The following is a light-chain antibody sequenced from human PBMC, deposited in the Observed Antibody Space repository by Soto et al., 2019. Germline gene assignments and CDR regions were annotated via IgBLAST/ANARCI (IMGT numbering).Light chain of an antibody. CDR1: QSVRFSY. V-gene: IGKV3-15*01. J-gene: IGKJ4*01. Sequence: ESVLTQYPGTLSLSPGERATLSCRASQSVRFSYLAWYQQKVGQAPRLLIYGASSRATGISGSLSGSGSGTEFTLTISSLQSEDFAVYYCQQYNRWPLTFGGGTKVEIK. CDR2: GAS. CDR3: QQYNRWPLT.